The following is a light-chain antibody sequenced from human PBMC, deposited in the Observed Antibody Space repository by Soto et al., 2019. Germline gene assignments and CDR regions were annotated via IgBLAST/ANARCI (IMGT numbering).Light chain of an antibody. J-gene: IGKJ3*01. CDR1: QSVSSSY. V-gene: IGKV3-20*01. CDR2: GAS. CDR3: QQYGSSPFT. Sequence: EIVLTQSPGTLSLSPGERATLSCRASQSVSSSYLAWYQQKPGQAPRLPIYGASSRATSIPDRFSGSGSGTDFTLTISRLEPEDFAVYYCQQYGSSPFTFGPGTKVDIK.